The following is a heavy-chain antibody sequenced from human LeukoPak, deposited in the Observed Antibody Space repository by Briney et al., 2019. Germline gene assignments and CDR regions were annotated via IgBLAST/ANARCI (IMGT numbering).Heavy chain of an antibody. CDR1: GFTFSSYA. CDR3: AKDRFSSGYYDFWSGYSAFDY. D-gene: IGHD3-3*01. CDR2: ISGSGGST. Sequence: GGSLRLSCAASGFTFSSYAMSWVRQAPGKGLEWVSAISGSGGSTYYADSVKGRFTISRDNSKNTLYLQMNSLRAEDTAVYYCAKDRFSSGYYDFWSGYSAFDYWGQGTLVTVSS. V-gene: IGHV3-23*01. J-gene: IGHJ4*02.